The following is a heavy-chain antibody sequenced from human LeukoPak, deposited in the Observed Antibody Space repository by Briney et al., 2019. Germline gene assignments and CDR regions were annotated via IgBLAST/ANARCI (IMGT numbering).Heavy chain of an antibody. J-gene: IGHJ4*02. CDR2: IYSSGSS. CDR3: ARHGYKSGWYGGDFDN. Sequence: TSETLSLTCTVSGGSISSSTFYWAWIRQPPGKGLEWIGTIYSSGSSYYNPSLKSRVTISVDTSKNQFSLRLSSGTAADTAVYYCARHGYKSGWYGGDFDNWGQGTLVSVSS. D-gene: IGHD6-19*01. CDR1: GGSISSSTFY. V-gene: IGHV4-39*01.